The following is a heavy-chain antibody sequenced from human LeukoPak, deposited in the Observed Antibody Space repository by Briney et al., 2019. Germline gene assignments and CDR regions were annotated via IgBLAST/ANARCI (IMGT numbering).Heavy chain of an antibody. Sequence: AGGSLRLSCEASGFTLSNRWMTWVRQAPGKGMEWVATLKQGGSDKLYVDSVRGRFAISGDNAKNSLFLELNSLRVEDTAVYYCARDPFDLWGQGTLVTVSS. V-gene: IGHV3-7*01. CDR3: ARDPFDL. CDR1: GFTLSNRW. J-gene: IGHJ5*02. CDR2: LKQGGSDK.